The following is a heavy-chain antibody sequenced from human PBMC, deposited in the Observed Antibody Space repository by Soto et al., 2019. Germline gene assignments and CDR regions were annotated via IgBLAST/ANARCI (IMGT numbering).Heavy chain of an antibody. J-gene: IGHJ4*02. CDR2: ILHDGSNK. D-gene: IGHD3-22*01. CDR3: ARDRDSSGYYVDY. CDR1: GFTFSHYG. V-gene: IGHV3-30-3*01. Sequence: QVQLVESGGGVVQPGRSLRLSCAVSGFTFSHYGMHWVRQAPGKGLEWVAVILHDGSNKYYGDSVKGRFTISRDNSNNTRYLQMNTMRAEDTAVYYCARDRDSSGYYVDYWGQGTLVTVSS.